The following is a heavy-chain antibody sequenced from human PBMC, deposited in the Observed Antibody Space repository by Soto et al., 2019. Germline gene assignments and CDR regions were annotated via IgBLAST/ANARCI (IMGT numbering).Heavy chain of an antibody. Sequence: QITLKESGPTLVKPTQTLTLTCTFSGFSLSTSGVGVGWIRQPPGKALEWLALIYWNDDKRYSPSLKSRLTSTKDTSKNQVVLTMTNMDPVDTANYYCAPRHWSGYCGYWGQGTLVTVSS. J-gene: IGHJ4*02. CDR2: IYWNDDK. D-gene: IGHD3-3*01. CDR1: GFSLSTSGVG. CDR3: APRHWSGYCGY. V-gene: IGHV2-5*01.